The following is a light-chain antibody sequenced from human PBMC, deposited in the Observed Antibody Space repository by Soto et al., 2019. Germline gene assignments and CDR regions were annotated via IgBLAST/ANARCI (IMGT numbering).Light chain of an antibody. CDR3: QQYDTYWT. CDR2: AAS. V-gene: IGKV1-8*01. J-gene: IGKJ1*01. CDR1: QGISSY. Sequence: AIRMTQSPSSLSASTGDRVTITCRASQGISSYLAWYQQKPGKAPKLLIYAASTLQSGVPSRFSGSRSGTELTRNISSRQRDEIAPYLCQQYDTYWTFGQGTKVDI.